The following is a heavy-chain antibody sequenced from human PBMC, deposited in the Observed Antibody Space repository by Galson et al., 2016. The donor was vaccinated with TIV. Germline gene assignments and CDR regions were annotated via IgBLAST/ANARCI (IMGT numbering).Heavy chain of an antibody. CDR3: ARGGSYQNYDAFGI. D-gene: IGHD1-26*01. V-gene: IGHV3-30-3*01. Sequence: SLRLSCAASGFNFKTFPIHWVRLAPGKGLEWVSLISSDGTNKYYADSVKGRFTISRDNSKNTVRLEMDSLRPEDTAMYFCARGGSYQNYDAFGIWGQGTMVTVSS. CDR2: ISSDGTNK. J-gene: IGHJ3*02. CDR1: GFNFKTFP.